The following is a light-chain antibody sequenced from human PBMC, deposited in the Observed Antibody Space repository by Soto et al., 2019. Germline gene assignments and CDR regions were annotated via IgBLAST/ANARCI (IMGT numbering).Light chain of an antibody. V-gene: IGKV4-1*01. J-gene: IGKJ1*01. CDR2: STS. CDR1: QRVLYSSTKENY. Sequence: DIVMTQSPESLAVSLGERATINCKPSQRVLYSSTKENYLAWYQQIPGQPPKLLIYSTSIRESGVTDRFSGSGSGTHFTLTISSLQAEDVAVYYCHQYYSTPWTFGQGTKVEIK. CDR3: HQYYSTPWT.